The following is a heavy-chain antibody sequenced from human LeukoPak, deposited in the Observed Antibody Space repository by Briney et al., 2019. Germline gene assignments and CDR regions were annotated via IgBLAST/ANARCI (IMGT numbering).Heavy chain of an antibody. J-gene: IGHJ4*02. CDR2: INPSGGSA. V-gene: IGHV1-46*01. D-gene: IGHD5-18*01. CDR1: GYTFTTYY. CDR3: AREALRGYNYGFAY. Sequence: ASVKVSCKAPGYTFTTYYMHWVRQAPGQGLEWMGIINPSGGSANNAQKFQGRVTMTRDTSTSTVYMELSSLRSEDTAVYYCAREALRGYNYGFAYWGQGTLVTVSS.